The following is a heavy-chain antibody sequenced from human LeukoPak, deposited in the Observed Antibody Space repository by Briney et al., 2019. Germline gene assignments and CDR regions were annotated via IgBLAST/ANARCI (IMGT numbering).Heavy chain of an antibody. V-gene: IGHV3-30*04. CDR3: AREYYDFWSGMIAYYYYYGMYV. CDR1: GFTFSSYA. D-gene: IGHD3-3*01. Sequence: PGGSLTLSCAASGFTFSSYAMHWLRQAPGKGLEWVAVISYDGSNKYYADSVKGGFTISRDNSKNTLYLQMDSLRAEDTVVYYCAREYYDFWSGMIAYYYYYGMYVWGNGTTVTVSS. J-gene: IGHJ6*04. CDR2: ISYDGSNK.